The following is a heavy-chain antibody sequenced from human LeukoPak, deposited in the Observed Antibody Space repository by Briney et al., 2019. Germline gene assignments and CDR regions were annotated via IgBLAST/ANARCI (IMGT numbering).Heavy chain of an antibody. J-gene: IGHJ6*02. CDR2: ISGYNGNT. Sequence: ASVKVSCKASGYTFTSYSINWVRQAPEQGLEWMGWISGYNGNTNYAQKFQGRVTMTTDTSTSTAYMELRSLRSDDTAVYYCASESLTVVRGVTYYYYGMDVWGQGTTVTVSS. V-gene: IGHV1-18*01. CDR3: ASESLTVVRGVTYYYYGMDV. D-gene: IGHD3-10*01. CDR1: GYTFTSYS.